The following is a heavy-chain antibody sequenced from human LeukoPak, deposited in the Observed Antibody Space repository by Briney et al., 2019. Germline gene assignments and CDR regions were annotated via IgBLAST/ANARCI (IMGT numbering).Heavy chain of an antibody. CDR1: GGSISSSSYY. Sequence: PSETLSLTCTVSGGSISSSSYYWGWIRQPPGKGLEWIGSIYYSGSTYYNPSLKSRVTISVDTSKNQFSLKLSSVTAADTAVYYCARVLPSPETWDLPPPYFDYWGQGTLVTVSS. J-gene: IGHJ4*02. CDR2: IYYSGST. D-gene: IGHD1-26*01. V-gene: IGHV4-39*01. CDR3: ARVLPSPETWDLPPPYFDY.